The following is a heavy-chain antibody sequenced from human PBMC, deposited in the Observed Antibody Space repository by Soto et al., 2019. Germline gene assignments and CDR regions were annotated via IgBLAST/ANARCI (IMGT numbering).Heavy chain of an antibody. V-gene: IGHV3-23*01. CDR2: IRGSGDST. J-gene: IGHJ4*02. CDR1: GFAFSSYS. Sequence: GGSLRLSCASSGFAFSSYSMRWVRQAPGKGLDWVSSIRGSGDSTYYADSVKGRFTISRDNSKNTLFLQMNSLRTEDTAVYYCAKSVVLVAATEVDYWGQGTLVTVSS. CDR3: AKSVVLVAATEVDY. D-gene: IGHD2-15*01.